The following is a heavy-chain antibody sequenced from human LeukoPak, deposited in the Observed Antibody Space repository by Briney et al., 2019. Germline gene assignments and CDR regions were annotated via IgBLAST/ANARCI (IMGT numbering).Heavy chain of an antibody. CDR2: ISSSSTYI. V-gene: IGHV3-21*01. CDR1: GFTFNSYI. Sequence: GGSLRLSCAASGFTFNSYIMNWVRQAPGKGLEWVSSISSSSTYIHYADSVKGRFTISRDNAKNSLYLQMNSLRAEDTAVYYCARGYYYGSGSYFDYWGQGTLVTVSS. J-gene: IGHJ4*02. D-gene: IGHD3-10*01. CDR3: ARGYYYGSGSYFDY.